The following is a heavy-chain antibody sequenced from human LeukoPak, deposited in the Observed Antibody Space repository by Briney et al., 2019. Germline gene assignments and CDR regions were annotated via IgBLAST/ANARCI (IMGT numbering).Heavy chain of an antibody. D-gene: IGHD3-9*01. Sequence: GGSLRLSCAVSGFTFSSYAMSWVRQVPGKGLEWVSGISGSGGSTYYADSVKGRFTISRDNSKNTLYLQMNSLRAEDTAVYYCARPDSDILTGFDYWGQGTLVTVSS. CDR3: ARPDSDILTGFDY. V-gene: IGHV3-23*01. J-gene: IGHJ4*02. CDR1: GFTFSSYA. CDR2: ISGSGGST.